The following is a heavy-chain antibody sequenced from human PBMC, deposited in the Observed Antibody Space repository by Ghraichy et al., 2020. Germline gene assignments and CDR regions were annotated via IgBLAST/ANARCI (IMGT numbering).Heavy chain of an antibody. CDR1: GFSFDTYA. J-gene: IGHJ6*02. CDR3: AKDSGDYVWGNYGVDV. CDR2: ISYDGSYK. D-gene: IGHD3-16*01. Sequence: SRRLSCAASGFSFDTYAMHWARQAPGKGLEWVAVISYDGSYKYYPDSVRGRFTISRDNSKNTLFLQMDSLRNEDTAVYYCAKDSGDYVWGNYGVDVWGQEPRSPPP. V-gene: IGHV3-30*18.